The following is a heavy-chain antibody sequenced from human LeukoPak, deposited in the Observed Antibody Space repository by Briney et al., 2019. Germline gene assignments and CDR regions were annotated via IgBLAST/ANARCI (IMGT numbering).Heavy chain of an antibody. CDR2: INPSGGST. J-gene: IGHJ4*02. CDR3: ARTRPTEYYDFWSGYHSGSIDY. V-gene: IGHV1-46*01. CDR1: GYTFTSYY. Sequence: ASVKVSCKASGYTFTSYYMHWVRQAPGQGLEWMGIINPSGGSTSYAQKFQGRVTMTRDTSTSTVYMELSSLRSEDTAVYYCARTRPTEYYDFWSGYHSGSIDYWGQGTLVTVSS. D-gene: IGHD3-3*01.